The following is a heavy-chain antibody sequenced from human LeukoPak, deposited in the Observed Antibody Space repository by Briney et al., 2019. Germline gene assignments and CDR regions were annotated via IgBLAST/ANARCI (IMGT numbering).Heavy chain of an antibody. Sequence: ETLSLTCAVYGGSFSGYYWSWIRQPPGKGLEWAANIKQDGSEKYYVDSVKGRFTISRDNAKNSLYLQMNSLRAEDTAVYYCARGSYYDSSGYYSEPFDPWGQGTLVTVSS. J-gene: IGHJ5*02. CDR2: IKQDGSEK. D-gene: IGHD3-22*01. V-gene: IGHV3-7*01. CDR3: ARGSYYDSSGYYSEPFDP. CDR1: GGSFSGYY.